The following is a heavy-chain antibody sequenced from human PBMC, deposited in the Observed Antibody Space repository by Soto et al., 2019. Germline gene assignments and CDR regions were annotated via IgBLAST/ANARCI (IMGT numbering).Heavy chain of an antibody. J-gene: IGHJ6*02. V-gene: IGHV1-46*01. CDR3: ARVKIIQLWDYGMDV. D-gene: IGHD5-18*01. CDR1: GCTFTSYY. CDR2: INPSGGST. Sequence: GASVKVSCKASGCTFTSYYMHWVRQAPGQGLEWMGIINPSGGSTSYAQKFQGRVTMTRDTSTSTVYMELSSLRSEDTAVYYCARVKIIQLWDYGMDVWGQGTKVTVYS.